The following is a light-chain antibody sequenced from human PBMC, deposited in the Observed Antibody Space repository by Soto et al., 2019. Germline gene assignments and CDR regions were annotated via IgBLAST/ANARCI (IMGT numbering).Light chain of an antibody. CDR1: SSDVGGYNY. CDR3: SSYTSSSTL. CDR2: DVS. J-gene: IGLJ1*01. V-gene: IGLV2-14*01. Sequence: QSVLTLPASVSWSPGQSITISCTGTSSDVGGYNYVSWYQQHPGKAPKLMIYDVSNRPSGVSNRFSGSKSGNTASLTISGLQAEDEADYYCSSYTSSSTLFGTGTKVTVL.